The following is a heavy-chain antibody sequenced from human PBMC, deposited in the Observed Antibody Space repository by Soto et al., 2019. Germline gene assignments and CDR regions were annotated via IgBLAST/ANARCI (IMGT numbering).Heavy chain of an antibody. D-gene: IGHD1-26*01. CDR2: ISYDGGNE. Sequence: PGGSLRLSCAGSGFTFSSYGIHWVRQAPGKGLEWVALISYDGGNEKYTESVKDRFTISRDDSHNVAYLQMSSLRTEDTAMYYCAKDRYSGTYPTDFDYWGQVSMVTV. CDR3: AKDRYSGTYPTDFDY. V-gene: IGHV3-30*18. CDR1: GFTFSSYG. J-gene: IGHJ4*02.